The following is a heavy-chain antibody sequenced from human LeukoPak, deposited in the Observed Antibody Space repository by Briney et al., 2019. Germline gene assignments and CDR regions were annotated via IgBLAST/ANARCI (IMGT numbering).Heavy chain of an antibody. Sequence: ASVKVSCKASGGTFSSYAISWVRQAPGQGLEWMGWISAYNGNTNYAQKLQGRVTMTTDTSTSTAYMELRSLRSDDTAVYYCARVKKDGDYANYYFDYWGQGTLVTVSS. CDR1: GGTFSSYA. V-gene: IGHV1-18*01. J-gene: IGHJ4*02. CDR2: ISAYNGNT. D-gene: IGHD4-17*01. CDR3: ARVKKDGDYANYYFDY.